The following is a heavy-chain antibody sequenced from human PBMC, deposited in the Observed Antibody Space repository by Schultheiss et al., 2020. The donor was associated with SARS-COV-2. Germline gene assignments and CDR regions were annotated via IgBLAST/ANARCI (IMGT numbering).Heavy chain of an antibody. CDR3: ARVKYYYGSGSYYFDY. CDR2: INHSGST. D-gene: IGHD3-10*01. V-gene: IGHV4-34*01. J-gene: IGHJ4*02. CDR1: GYSISSGYY. Sequence: SETLSLTCAVSGYSISSGYYWSWIRQPPGKGLEWIGEINHSGSTNYNPSLKSRVTISVDTSKNQFSLKLSSVTAADTAVYYCARVKYYYGSGSYYFDYWGQGTLVTVSS.